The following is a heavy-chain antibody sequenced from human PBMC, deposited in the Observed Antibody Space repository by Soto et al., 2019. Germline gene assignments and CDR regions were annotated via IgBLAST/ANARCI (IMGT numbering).Heavy chain of an antibody. Sequence: EVQLVESGGGLVKPGGSLRLSCAASGFTFSNAWMTWVRQAPGKGLEWVGRIKSKTDGGTIDYAAPVKGRFTVSRDDSETTLYLQMNSLKTEDTAVYYCTTESGYRRPSLYFDYWGQGTLVTVSS. CDR3: TTESGYRRPSLYFDY. V-gene: IGHV3-15*01. D-gene: IGHD5-12*01. CDR1: GFTFSNAW. CDR2: IKSKTDGGTI. J-gene: IGHJ4*02.